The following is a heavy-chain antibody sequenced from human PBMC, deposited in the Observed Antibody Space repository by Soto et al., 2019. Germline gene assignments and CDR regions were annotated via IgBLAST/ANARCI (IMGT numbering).Heavy chain of an antibody. CDR3: ARRRGYSYGRYLYFDL. V-gene: IGHV4-59*08. CDR1: GGSISSYY. D-gene: IGHD5-18*01. J-gene: IGHJ2*01. CDR2: IYYSGST. Sequence: QVQLQESGPGLVKPSKTLSLTCTVSGGSISSYYWSWIRQPPGKGLEWIGYIYYSGSTNYNPSLKSRVPISVDTCKNQSPLQLRSVTAADTPVYYCARRRGYSYGRYLYFDLWGRGTLVTVSS.